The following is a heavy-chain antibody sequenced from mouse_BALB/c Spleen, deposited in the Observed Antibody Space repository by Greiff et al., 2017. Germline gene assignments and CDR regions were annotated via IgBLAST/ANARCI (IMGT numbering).Heavy chain of an antibody. V-gene: IGHV14-3*02. CDR2: IDPANGNT. D-gene: IGHD3-1*01. Sequence: EVKLMESGAELVKPGASVKLSCTASGFNIKDTYMHWVKQRPEQGLEWIGRIDPANGNTKYDPKFQGKATITADTSSNTAYLQLSSLTSEDTAVYYCARQLGLAWFAYWGQGTLVTVSA. CDR3: ARQLGLAWFAY. CDR1: GFNIKDTY. J-gene: IGHJ3*01.